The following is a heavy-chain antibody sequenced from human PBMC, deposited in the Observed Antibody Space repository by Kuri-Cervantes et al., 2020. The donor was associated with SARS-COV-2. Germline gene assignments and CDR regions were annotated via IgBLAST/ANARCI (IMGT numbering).Heavy chain of an antibody. V-gene: IGHV3-23*01. D-gene: IGHD5-12*01. CDR1: GFSVRSNY. Sequence: GESLKISCAASGFSVRSNYMSWVRQAPGKGLEWVSAISGSGGSTYYADSVKGRFTISRDNSKNTLYLQMNSLRAEDTAVYYCAKGTWIPWDYMDVWGKGTTVTVSS. CDR3: AKGTWIPWDYMDV. CDR2: ISGSGGST. J-gene: IGHJ6*03.